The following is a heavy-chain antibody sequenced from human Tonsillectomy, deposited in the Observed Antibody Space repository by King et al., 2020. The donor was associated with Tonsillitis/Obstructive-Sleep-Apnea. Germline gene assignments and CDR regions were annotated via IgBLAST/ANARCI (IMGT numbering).Heavy chain of an antibody. CDR2: IIPIFGIA. V-gene: IGHV1-69*01. Sequence: VQLVESGAEVKKPGSSVKVSCKASGGTFSSYAISWVRQAPGQGLEWMGGIIPIFGIANYAQKFQGRVTITADESTSTAYMELSSLRSEDTAVYYCARGPVDAYYYYYYMDVWGKGTTVTVSS. D-gene: IGHD3-9*01. J-gene: IGHJ6*03. CDR3: ARGPVDAYYYYYYMDV. CDR1: GGTFSSYA.